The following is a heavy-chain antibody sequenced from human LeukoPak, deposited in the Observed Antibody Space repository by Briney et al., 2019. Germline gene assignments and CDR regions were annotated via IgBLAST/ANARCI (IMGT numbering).Heavy chain of an antibody. CDR3: ARDYNYGSGSYYGEVEWSFFDY. CDR2: ISSSSSTI. V-gene: IGHV3-48*01. J-gene: IGHJ4*02. Sequence: GGSLRLSCAASGFTFSSYSMNWVRQAPGKGLEWVSYISSSSSTIYYADSVKGRFTISRDNAKNSLYLQMNNLRAEDTAVYYCARDYNYGSGSYYGEVEWSFFDYWGQGTLVTVSS. CDR1: GFTFSSYS. D-gene: IGHD3-10*01.